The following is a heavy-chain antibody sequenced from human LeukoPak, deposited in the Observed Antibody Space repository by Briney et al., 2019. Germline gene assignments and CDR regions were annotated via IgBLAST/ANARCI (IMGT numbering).Heavy chain of an antibody. D-gene: IGHD2-8*02. CDR3: ARAGYYGMEV. J-gene: IGHJ6*02. Sequence: GGSLRLSCAAPGFTFSSYWMSWVRQAPGKGLDWVANIKQDGSEKYSVDPVKGRFTISRDNAKNSLYLQMKSLRAEDTAVYYCARAGYYGMEVWGHGDTVTVSS. CDR1: GFTFSSYW. V-gene: IGHV3-7*01. CDR2: IKQDGSEK.